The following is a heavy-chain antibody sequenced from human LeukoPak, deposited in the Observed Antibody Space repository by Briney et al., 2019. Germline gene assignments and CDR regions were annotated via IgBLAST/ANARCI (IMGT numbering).Heavy chain of an antibody. CDR1: GYSISSGYY. CDR3: ARYYYDSSGYFDY. Sequence: SETLSLTCPVSGYSISSGYYWGWIPQPPGKGAEWSGSIYQSGSTYYNPSLQSRVTISADTSNNQFSLKLSSVTAADTAGYYCARYYYDSSGYFDYWGQGTLVTVSS. V-gene: IGHV4-38-2*01. J-gene: IGHJ4*02. D-gene: IGHD3-22*01. CDR2: IYQSGST.